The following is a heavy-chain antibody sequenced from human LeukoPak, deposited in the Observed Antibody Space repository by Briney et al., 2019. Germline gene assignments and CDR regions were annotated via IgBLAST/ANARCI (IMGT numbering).Heavy chain of an antibody. D-gene: IGHD6-6*01. V-gene: IGHV1-8*01. Sequence: GASVKVSCKASGYTFTSYDINWVRQATGQGLEWMGWMNPNSGNTGYAQKFQGRVTMTRNTSISTAYMELSSLRSEDTALYYCARELSSIPSRPFDYWGQGTLVTVSS. CDR3: ARELSSIPSRPFDY. CDR2: MNPNSGNT. J-gene: IGHJ4*02. CDR1: GYTFTSYD.